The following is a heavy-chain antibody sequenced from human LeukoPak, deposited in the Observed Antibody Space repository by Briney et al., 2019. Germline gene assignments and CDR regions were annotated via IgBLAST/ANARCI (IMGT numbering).Heavy chain of an antibody. D-gene: IGHD2-15*01. CDR1: GFTFSSYA. CDR3: ATLGQRYCSGGSCYTSGSSDY. V-gene: IGHV3-23*01. Sequence: GGSLRLSCAASGFTFSSYAMSWVRQAPGKGLEWVSAISGSGGSTYYADSVKGRFTTSRDNSKNTLYLQMNSLRAEDTAVYYCATLGQRYCSGGSCYTSGSSDYWGQGTLVTVSS. CDR2: ISGSGGST. J-gene: IGHJ4*02.